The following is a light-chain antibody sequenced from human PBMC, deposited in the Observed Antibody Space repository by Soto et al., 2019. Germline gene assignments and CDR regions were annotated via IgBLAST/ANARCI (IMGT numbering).Light chain of an antibody. CDR3: QQYHKWPPIT. CDR1: QSVDGY. J-gene: IGKJ5*01. Sequence: EVVMTQSPGTLSVSLGESATLSCRASQSVDGYLAWYQQKPGQAPRLLIYGASTRATGVTARFRGGESGTEFTLTISSLQSEDSAVYYCQQYHKWPPITFGQGTRLEIK. V-gene: IGKV3-15*01. CDR2: GAS.